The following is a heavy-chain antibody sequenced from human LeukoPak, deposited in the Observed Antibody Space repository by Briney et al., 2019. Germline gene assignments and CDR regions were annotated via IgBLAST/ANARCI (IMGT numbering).Heavy chain of an antibody. Sequence: GGSLRLSCEASGFTFKNAWMIWVRQAPGKGLEWVSSISSSSSYIYYADSVKGRFTVSRDNAKSSLYLQMNSLRAEDTALYYCARHRTASDYWGQGTLVTVSS. CDR1: GFTFKNAW. V-gene: IGHV3-21*01. D-gene: IGHD3-16*02. CDR2: ISSSSSYI. CDR3: ARHRTASDY. J-gene: IGHJ4*02.